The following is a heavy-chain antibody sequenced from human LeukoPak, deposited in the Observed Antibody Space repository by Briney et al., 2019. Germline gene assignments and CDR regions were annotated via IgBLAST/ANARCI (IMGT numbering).Heavy chain of an antibody. V-gene: IGHV1-18*01. Sequence: GASVKVSCKASGYTFTSYGISWVRQAPGQGLEWMGWISAYNGNTNYAQKLQGRVTMTTDTSTSTAYMELRSLRSDDTAVYYCARDLDSSGWYLYFDYWGQGTLVTVSS. CDR3: ARDLDSSGWYLYFDY. D-gene: IGHD6-19*01. CDR1: GYTFTSYG. J-gene: IGHJ4*02. CDR2: ISAYNGNT.